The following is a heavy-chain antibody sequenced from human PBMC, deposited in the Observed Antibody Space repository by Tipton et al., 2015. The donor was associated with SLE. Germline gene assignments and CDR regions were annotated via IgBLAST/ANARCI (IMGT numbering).Heavy chain of an antibody. CDR2: IKQDGSEK. V-gene: IGHV3-7*01. Sequence: SLRLSCAASGFTFSSYWMSWVRQAPGKGLEWVANIKQDGSEKYYVDSVKGRFTISRDNAKNSLYLQMNSLRAEDTAVYYCARETAVAGITTFDYWGQGTLVTVST. D-gene: IGHD6-19*01. CDR3: ARETAVAGITTFDY. CDR1: GFTFSSYW. J-gene: IGHJ4*02.